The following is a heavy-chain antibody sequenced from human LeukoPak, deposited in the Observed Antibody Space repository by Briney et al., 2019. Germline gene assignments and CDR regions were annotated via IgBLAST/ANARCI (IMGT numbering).Heavy chain of an antibody. J-gene: IGHJ1*01. D-gene: IGHD3-22*01. CDR3: ARESRRTMIVPGWFQH. CDR1: GFTFSDYY. Sequence: GGSLRLSCAASGFTFSDYYMSWIRQAPGKGLEWVSYISSSGSTIYYADSVKGRFTISRDNSKNTLYLQMNSLRAEDTAVYYCARESRRTMIVPGWFQHWGQGTLVTVSS. CDR2: ISSSGSTI. V-gene: IGHV3-11*04.